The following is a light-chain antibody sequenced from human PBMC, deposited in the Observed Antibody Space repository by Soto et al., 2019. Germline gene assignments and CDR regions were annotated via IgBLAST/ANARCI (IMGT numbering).Light chain of an antibody. CDR1: SSNIGNNY. Sequence: QSVLTQPPSVSAAPGQKVTISCSGGSSNIGNNYVSWYQQLPGTAPKLLIYENSKRPSGIPDRFSGSKSGTSATLGITGLQTGDEADYYCGTWDSSLSAVVFGGGTKLTVL. J-gene: IGLJ2*01. CDR3: GTWDSSLSAVV. CDR2: ENS. V-gene: IGLV1-51*02.